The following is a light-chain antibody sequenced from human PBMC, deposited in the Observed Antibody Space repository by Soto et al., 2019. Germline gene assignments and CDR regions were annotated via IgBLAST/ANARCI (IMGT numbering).Light chain of an antibody. CDR3: QQYGRAPRT. CDR1: QSVSSS. Sequence: EVGLTQSPATLSLSPAARAALSCRASQSVSSSLAWYQQKPGQAPRLLIYGASSRATGIPDRFSGSGSGTDFALTISRPEPEDFAVYYCQQYGRAPRTFGQGTKVDIK. CDR2: GAS. J-gene: IGKJ1*01. V-gene: IGKV3-20*01.